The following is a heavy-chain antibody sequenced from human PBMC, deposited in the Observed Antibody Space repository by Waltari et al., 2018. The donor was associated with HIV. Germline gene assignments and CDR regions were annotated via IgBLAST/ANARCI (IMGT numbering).Heavy chain of an antibody. J-gene: IGHJ1*01. CDR3: ARELLWFGELLGYFQH. V-gene: IGHV1-2*02. CDR2: INPNSGGT. CDR1: GYTFTGYY. D-gene: IGHD3-10*01. Sequence: QVQLVQSGAEVKKPGASVKVSCKASGYTFTGYYMHWVRQAPGQGLEWMGWINPNSGGTNYAQKFQGRVTMTRDTSISTAYMELSRLRSDDTAVYYCARELLWFGELLGYFQHWGQGTLVTVSS.